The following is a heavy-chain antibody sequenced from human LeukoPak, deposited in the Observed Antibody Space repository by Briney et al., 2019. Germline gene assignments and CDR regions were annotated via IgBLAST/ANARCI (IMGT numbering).Heavy chain of an antibody. J-gene: IGHJ4*02. CDR3: VRNWDY. D-gene: IGHD1-1*01. CDR1: GDFITNRY. Sequence: PSETLSLTCSVSGDFITNRYWSWVRQSAGKGLEWIGRISTRGNTNYNPSLKSRVTMSVDTSNKHFSLKLTSVTAADTAAYYCVRNWDYWGQGTLVTVSS. CDR2: ISTRGNT. V-gene: IGHV4-4*07.